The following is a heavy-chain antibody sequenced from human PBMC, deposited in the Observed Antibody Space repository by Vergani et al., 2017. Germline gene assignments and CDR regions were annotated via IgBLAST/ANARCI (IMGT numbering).Heavy chain of an antibody. D-gene: IGHD2-2*01. Sequence: QVQLVESGGGVVQRGGSLRLSCATSGFTLSNYDMQWIRQGPGKGLEFVAFIQFDGSNKYYPDSVKGRFTISRDNSKNTLYLQMNSLRAEDTAVYYCAKDLGSSTSSTFDYWGQGTLVTVSS. V-gene: IGHV3-30*02. CDR2: IQFDGSNK. CDR3: AKDLGSSTSSTFDY. CDR1: GFTLSNYD. J-gene: IGHJ4*02.